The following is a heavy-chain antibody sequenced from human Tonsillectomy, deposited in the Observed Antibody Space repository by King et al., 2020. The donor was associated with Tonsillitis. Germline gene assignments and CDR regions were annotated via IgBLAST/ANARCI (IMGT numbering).Heavy chain of an antibody. Sequence: VQLVESGEGLVQPGGSLRLSCAASGFTFSSYPMGWVRQAPGKGLEWVSGISGSDNSTYYGDSVKGRFTISRDNSKNTLYLQMNSLRAEETGVYYCAKGNIRSGYGGYGYWYFDLWGRGTLVTVSS. V-gene: IGHV3-23*04. CDR1: GFTFSSYP. D-gene: IGHD6-13*01. J-gene: IGHJ2*01. CDR2: ISGSDNST. CDR3: AKGNIRSGYGGYGYWYFDL.